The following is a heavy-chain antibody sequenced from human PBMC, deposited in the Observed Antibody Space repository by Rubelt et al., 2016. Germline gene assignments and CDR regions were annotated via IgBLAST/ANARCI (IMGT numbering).Heavy chain of an antibody. J-gene: IGHJ4*02. V-gene: IGHV4-39*07. Sequence: QLQLQESGPGLVKPSEALSLACTVSGGSISGTNYFWGWIRQPPGKGLEWIGRMYTSGSPHYKHSLTSQVSMSVDTSKGQLSLKLSSVTAADTAVYYCATDDTDRSGSYFDYWGQGTLVTVSS. D-gene: IGHD3-22*01. CDR3: ATDDTDRSGSYFDY. CDR2: MYTSGSP. CDR1: GGSISGTNYF.